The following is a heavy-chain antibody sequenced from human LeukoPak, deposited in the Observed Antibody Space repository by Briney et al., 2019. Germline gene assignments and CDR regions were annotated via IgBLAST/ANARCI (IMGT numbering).Heavy chain of an antibody. CDR1: GFPFSSYA. D-gene: IGHD6-19*01. CDR3: GTEFLGAVAETGDY. J-gene: IGHJ4*02. V-gene: IGHV3-21*01. CDR2: ISRTSGNI. Sequence: PGGSLRLSCAASGFPFSSYAMNWVRQAPGKGLEWVSSISRTSGNIYYADSVKGRFTISRDNAKNSLYLQMNSLRAEDTAVYYCGTEFLGAVAETGDYWGQGTLVTVSS.